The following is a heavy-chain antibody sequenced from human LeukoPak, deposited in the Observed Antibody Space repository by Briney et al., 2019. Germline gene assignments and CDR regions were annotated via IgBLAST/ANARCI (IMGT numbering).Heavy chain of an antibody. CDR3: AKGGVDYYDSSGYSFEY. Sequence: GRSLRLSCAASGFTFDDYAMHWVRQAPGKGLEWVSGISWNSGSIGYGASVKGRSTISRDNAKNSLYLQMNSLRTEDTALYYCAKGGVDYYDSSGYSFEYWGQGNLVAVSS. CDR2: ISWNSGSI. V-gene: IGHV3-9*01. J-gene: IGHJ4*02. D-gene: IGHD3-22*01. CDR1: GFTFDDYA.